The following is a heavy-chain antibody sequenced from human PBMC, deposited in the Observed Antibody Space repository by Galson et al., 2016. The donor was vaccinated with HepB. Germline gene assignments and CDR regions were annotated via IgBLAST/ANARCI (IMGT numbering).Heavy chain of an antibody. J-gene: IGHJ4*02. CDR3: AKDLRKYSYGYHYFDS. V-gene: IGHV3-30*18. CDR1: GFTLSGYV. D-gene: IGHD5-18*01. Sequence: SLRLSCAASGFTLSGYVMHWVRQAPGKGLEWVAVMSYDGHNEYYADSVKGRFTISRDTSKSTLFLQMSRLRAEDTAVYYCAKDLRKYSYGYHYFDSWGQGTLVTVSS. CDR2: MSYDGHNE.